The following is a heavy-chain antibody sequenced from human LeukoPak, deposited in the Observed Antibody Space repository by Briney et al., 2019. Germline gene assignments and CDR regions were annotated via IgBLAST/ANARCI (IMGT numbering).Heavy chain of an antibody. CDR2: IKEDGSQI. CDR3: AGSSGWLFDY. D-gene: IGHD6-19*01. J-gene: IGHJ4*02. Sequence: GGSLRLSCVGGGFTFSKYWMNWVRQAPGKGLEWVANIKEDGSQIYYVDSVRGRFTISRDNAKNSVYLQMNSLRAEDTAVYYCAGSSGWLFDYWGQGSLVAVSS. V-gene: IGHV3-7*01. CDR1: GFTFSKYW.